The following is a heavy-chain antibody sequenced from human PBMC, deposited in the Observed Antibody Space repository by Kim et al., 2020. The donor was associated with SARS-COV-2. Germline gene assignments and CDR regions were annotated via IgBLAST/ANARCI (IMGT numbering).Heavy chain of an antibody. CDR1: GGSFSGYY. V-gene: IGHV4-34*01. D-gene: IGHD3-10*01. CDR2: INHSGST. CDR3: ARARYYGSGSYPKTYYYYYGMDV. Sequence: SETLSLTCAVYGGSFSGYYWSWIRQPPGKGLEWIGEINHSGSTNYNPSLKSRVTISVDTSKNQFSLKLSSVTAADTAVYYCARARYYGSGSYPKTYYYYYGMDVWGQGTTVTVSS. J-gene: IGHJ6*02.